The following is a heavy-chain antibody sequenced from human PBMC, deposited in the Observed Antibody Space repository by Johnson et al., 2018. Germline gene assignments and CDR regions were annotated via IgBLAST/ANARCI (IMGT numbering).Heavy chain of an antibody. Sequence: QVQLVESGGGVVQPGRSLRLSCAASGFTFSSYGMHWVRQAPGKGLEWVAVISYDGSNKYYADSVKGRFTISRDNSKNTLYLQMNSLRAEDTAVFYCAKLTDYYVSRRFAFDIWGQGTMVTVSS. CDR3: AKLTDYYVSRRFAFDI. CDR1: GFTFSSYG. D-gene: IGHD3-22*01. V-gene: IGHV3-30*18. J-gene: IGHJ3*02. CDR2: ISYDGSNK.